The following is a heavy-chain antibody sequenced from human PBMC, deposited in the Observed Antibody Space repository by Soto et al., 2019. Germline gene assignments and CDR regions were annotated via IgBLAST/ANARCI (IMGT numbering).Heavy chain of an antibody. CDR1: GFTFDDYG. V-gene: IGHV3-20*01. J-gene: IGHJ3*02. CDR3: ARVPSGGRVIGAFDI. Sequence: GGSLRLSCAASGFTFDDYGMSWVCQAPGKGLEWVSGINWNGGSKGYADSVKGRFTISRDNAKNSLYLQMNSLRAEDTALYHCARVPSGGRVIGAFDIWGQGTMVTVSS. CDR2: INWNGGSK. D-gene: IGHD2-15*01.